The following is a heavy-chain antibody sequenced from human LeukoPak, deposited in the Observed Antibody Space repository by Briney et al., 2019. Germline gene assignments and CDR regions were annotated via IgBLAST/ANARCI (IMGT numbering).Heavy chain of an antibody. V-gene: IGHV3-74*01. CDR3: ARGDILTGSYFDY. CDR1: GFTFSSYW. Sequence: GGSLRLSCAASGFTFSSYWMHWVRQAPGKGPVWVSRINTDGSSTSYADSVKGRFTISRDNAKNTLYLQMNSLRAEDTAVYYCARGDILTGSYFDYWGQGTLVTVSS. J-gene: IGHJ4*02. D-gene: IGHD3-9*01. CDR2: INTDGSST.